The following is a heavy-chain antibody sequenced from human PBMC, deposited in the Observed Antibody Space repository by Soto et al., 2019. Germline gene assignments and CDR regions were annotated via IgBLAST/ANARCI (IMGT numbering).Heavy chain of an antibody. CDR2: MKKDGSEK. CDR1: GFSFGDYW. J-gene: IGHJ4*02. V-gene: IGHV3-7*03. CDR3: AKLGSGYYTGLYFDY. D-gene: IGHD3-3*01. Sequence: EVQLVESGGASVQRGGSLRLSCPASGFSFGDYWMSWVRQAPGKGLEWVAHMKKDGSEKYYVDSVKGRFTVSRDNSRNALYLQMSSLRAEDTAVYYCAKLGSGYYTGLYFDYWGQGTLVTVSS.